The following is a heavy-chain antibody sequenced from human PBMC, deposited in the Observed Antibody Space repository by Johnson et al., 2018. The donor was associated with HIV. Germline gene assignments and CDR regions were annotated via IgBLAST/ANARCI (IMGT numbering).Heavy chain of an antibody. Sequence: QVQLVESGGGVVQPGRSLRLSCAASGFTFSSHGMHWVRQAPGKGLEGVAFIRYDGSNKDNAESVKGRFTISRDNSKDTLYLQMNSLRVEDTAVYFCARDYRGALDIWGQGTMVTVSS. CDR3: ARDYRGALDI. CDR1: GFTFSSHG. J-gene: IGHJ3*02. D-gene: IGHD4-11*01. V-gene: IGHV3-33*08. CDR2: IRYDGSNK.